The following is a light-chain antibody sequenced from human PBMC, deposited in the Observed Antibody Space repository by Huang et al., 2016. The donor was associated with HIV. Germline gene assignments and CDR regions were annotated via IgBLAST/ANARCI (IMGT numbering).Light chain of an antibody. CDR2: GTS. Sequence: EVVLTQSPGTLSLSPGERATLSCRTSQTISSNYFAWYQQKPGQAPRLLIYGTSNRATGIPDRFSGSGAGTDCTFTISRLEPEDFAVYYCQQYGNSPPYTFGQGTTLDIK. J-gene: IGKJ2*01. V-gene: IGKV3-20*01. CDR3: QQYGNSPPYT. CDR1: QTISSNY.